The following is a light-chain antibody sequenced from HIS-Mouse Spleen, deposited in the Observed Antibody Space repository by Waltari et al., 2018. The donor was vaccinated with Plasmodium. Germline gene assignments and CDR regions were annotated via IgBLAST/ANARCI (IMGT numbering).Light chain of an antibody. CDR1: QSLLHSNGYNY. Sequence: DIVMTQSPLSLPVTPGEPASISCRSSQSLLHSNGYNYLDWYLQKPGQSTQLLIYLGSMRASGVPDRFSGSGSGTDFTLKISRVEAEDVGVYYCMQALPSFGQGTKVEIK. CDR3: MQALPS. J-gene: IGKJ1*01. CDR2: LGS. V-gene: IGKV2-28*01.